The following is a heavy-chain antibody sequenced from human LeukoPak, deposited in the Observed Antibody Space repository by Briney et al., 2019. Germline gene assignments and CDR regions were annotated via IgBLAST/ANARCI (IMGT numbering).Heavy chain of an antibody. CDR3: ARARDGYKYYYYGMDV. J-gene: IGHJ6*02. CDR2: IIPIFGIA. D-gene: IGHD5-24*01. CDR1: GGTFSSYA. Sequence: GASVKVSCKASGGTFSSYAISWVRQAPGQGLEWMGGIIPIFGIANYAQKFQGRVTITADKSTSTAYMELSSLRSEDTAVYYCARARDGYKYYYYGMDVWGQGTTVTVSS. V-gene: IGHV1-69*10.